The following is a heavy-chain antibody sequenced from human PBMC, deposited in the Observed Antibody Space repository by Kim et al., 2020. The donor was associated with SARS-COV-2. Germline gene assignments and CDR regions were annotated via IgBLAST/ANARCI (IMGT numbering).Heavy chain of an antibody. J-gene: IGHJ4*02. V-gene: IGHV1-69*13. CDR1: GGTFSSYA. Sequence: SVKVSCKASGGTFSSYAISWVRQAPGQGLEWMGGIIPIFGTANYAQKFQGRVTITADESTSTAYMELSSLRSEDTAVYYCARGKISPLLHSSVTTHFDYCGEGTLVTVSS. CDR2: IIPIFGTA. D-gene: IGHD2-15*01. CDR3: ARGKISPLLHSSVTTHFDY.